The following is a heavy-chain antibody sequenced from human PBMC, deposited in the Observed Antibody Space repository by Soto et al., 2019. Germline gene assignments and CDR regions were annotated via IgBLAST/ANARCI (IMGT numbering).Heavy chain of an antibody. CDR3: ARDRKQQLIHYYYGMDV. D-gene: IGHD6-13*01. V-gene: IGHV3-33*01. J-gene: IGHJ6*02. Sequence: VAVIWYDGSNKYYADSVKGRFTISRDNSKNTLYLQMNSLRAEDTAVYYCARDRKQQLIHYYYGMDVWGQGTTVTVSS. CDR2: IWYDGSNK.